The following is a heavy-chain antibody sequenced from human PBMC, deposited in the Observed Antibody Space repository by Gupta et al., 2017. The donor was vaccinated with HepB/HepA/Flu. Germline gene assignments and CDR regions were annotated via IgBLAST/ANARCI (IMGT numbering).Heavy chain of an antibody. J-gene: IGHJ4*02. CDR1: GFTFTNYA. Sequence: EVHLLESGGTLVQPGGSLRLSCAASGFTFTNYAMSWVRQAPGQGLQWGSSISGGASNTFYASAGKGRFTISRDNSKYTLYLQMKSLRAEETAVYYCTKDQFAGSYSAFDYWGQGTLVTVSS. D-gene: IGHD3-10*01. V-gene: IGHV3-23*01. CDR3: TKDQFAGSYSAFDY. CDR2: ISGGASNT.